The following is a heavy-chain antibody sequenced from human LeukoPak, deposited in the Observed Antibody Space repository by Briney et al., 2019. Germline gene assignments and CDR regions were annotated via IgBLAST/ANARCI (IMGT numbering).Heavy chain of an antibody. CDR1: GYTFTSYA. CDR2: INAGNGNT. V-gene: IGHV1-3*01. J-gene: IGHJ4*02. D-gene: IGHD6-13*01. CDR3: ARDSGSSSWYNY. Sequence: ASVKVSCKASGYTFTSYAMHWVRQAPGQRLEWMGWINAGNGNTKYSQKFQGRVTITRDTSASTAYMELSSLRSGDTAVYYCARDSGSSSWYNYWGQGTLVTVSS.